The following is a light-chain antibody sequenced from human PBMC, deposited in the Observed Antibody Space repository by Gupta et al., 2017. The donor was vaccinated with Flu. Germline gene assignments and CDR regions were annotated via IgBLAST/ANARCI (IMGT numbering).Light chain of an antibody. J-gene: IGLJ3*02. V-gene: IGLV2-11*03. CDR2: DVT. CDR3: CSYAGSFTWV. Sequence: SVTISWTGTSSDVGGSDYVSWYQQHTGEATKLMIYDVTKRPSGVPDRFSGSKSGNTASLTISGLHVEDEADYYCCSYAGSFTWVFGGGTKLTVL. CDR1: SSDVGGSDY.